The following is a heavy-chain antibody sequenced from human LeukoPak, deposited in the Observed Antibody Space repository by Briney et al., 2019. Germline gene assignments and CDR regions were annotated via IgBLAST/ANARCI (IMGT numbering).Heavy chain of an antibody. CDR1: GGSFSGYY. Sequence: SETLSLSCAVHGGSFSGYYWSWIRQPLGKGLEWIGEINHSGSINYNLSLKSRVTISVDTSKHQFSLKLSSVTAADTTVYYCARGSGWTVAVPYYYMDVWGKGTTVTVSS. J-gene: IGHJ6*03. V-gene: IGHV4-34*01. D-gene: IGHD6-19*01. CDR2: INHSGSI. CDR3: ARGSGWTVAVPYYYMDV.